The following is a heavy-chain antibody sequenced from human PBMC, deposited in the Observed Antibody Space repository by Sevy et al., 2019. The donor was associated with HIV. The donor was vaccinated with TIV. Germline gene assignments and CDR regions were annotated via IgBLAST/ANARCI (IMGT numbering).Heavy chain of an antibody. CDR2: IRSKAYNFAT. V-gene: IGHV3-73*01. CDR1: GFAFSGST. D-gene: IGHD3-10*01. CDR3: TGGAPYPMDV. Sequence: GGSLRLSRAASGFAFSGSTVHWVRQASGKGLEWVGRIRSKAYNFATTYAASLKGRFTISRDDSKNTAYLQLNGLKTEDTAVYYCTGGAPYPMDVWGQGTTVTVSS. J-gene: IGHJ6*02.